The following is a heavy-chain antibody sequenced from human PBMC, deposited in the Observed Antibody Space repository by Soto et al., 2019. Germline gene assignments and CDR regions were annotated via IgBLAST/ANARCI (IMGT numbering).Heavy chain of an antibody. Sequence: EAPLVQSGGGFIQPGGSLRLSCAASGFPVSGSYLSWVRQAPGKGLEWVSSFDNTGSTYYADSVKGRFTISRDDSENTLYLQMTGLRDDDTAVYYCARGRGWCDYWGQGTLVTVSS. J-gene: IGHJ4*02. CDR1: GFPVSGSY. CDR3: ARGRGWCDY. CDR2: FDNTGST. V-gene: IGHV3-53*01. D-gene: IGHD6-19*01.